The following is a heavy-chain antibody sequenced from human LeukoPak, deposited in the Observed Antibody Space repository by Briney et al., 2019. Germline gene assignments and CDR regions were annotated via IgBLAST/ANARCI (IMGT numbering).Heavy chain of an antibody. CDR1: GGSISSYY. D-gene: IGHD6-6*01. J-gene: IGHJ4*02. CDR2: IYYSGST. CDR3: ARRHVEYSSSSDPYYFDY. Sequence: SETLSLTCTVSGGSISSYYWSWIRQPPGKGLEWIGYIYYSGSTNYNPSLKSRVTISVDTSKNQFSLKLSSVTAADTAVYFCARRHVEYSSSSDPYYFDYWGQGTLVTVSS. V-gene: IGHV4-59*01.